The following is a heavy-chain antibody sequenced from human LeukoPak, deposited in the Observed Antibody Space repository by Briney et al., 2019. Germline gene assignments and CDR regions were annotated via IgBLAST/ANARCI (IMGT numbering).Heavy chain of an antibody. V-gene: IGHV1-18*01. CDR2: ISAYNGNT. D-gene: IGHD3-3*01. CDR1: GGTFSSYA. J-gene: IGHJ6*02. Sequence: ASVKVSCKASGGTFSSYAISWVRQAPGQGLEWMGWISAYNGNTNYAQKLQGRVAMTTDTSTSTAYMELRSLRSDDTAVYYCARGRAWYYDFWSGSSYGMDVWGQGTTVTVSS. CDR3: ARGRAWYYDFWSGSSYGMDV.